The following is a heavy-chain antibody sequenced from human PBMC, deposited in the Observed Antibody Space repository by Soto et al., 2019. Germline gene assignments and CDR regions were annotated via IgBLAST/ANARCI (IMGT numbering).Heavy chain of an antibody. Sequence: ASVKVSCKASGGTFSSYAISWVRQAPGQGLEWMGGIIPIFGTANYAQKFQGRVTITADESTSTAYMELSSLRSEDTAVYYCAREYHLVPGRTFDYWGQGTLVTVSS. V-gene: IGHV1-69*13. CDR1: GGTFSSYA. J-gene: IGHJ4*02. CDR2: IIPIFGTA. CDR3: AREYHLVPGRTFDY.